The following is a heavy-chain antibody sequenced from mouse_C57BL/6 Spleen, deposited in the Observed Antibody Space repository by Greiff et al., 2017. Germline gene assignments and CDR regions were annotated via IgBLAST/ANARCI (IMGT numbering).Heavy chain of an antibody. J-gene: IGHJ3*01. Sequence: VQLQQPGAELVMPGASVKLSCKASGYTFTSYWMHWVKQRPGQGLEWIGEIDPSDSYTNYNQKFKGKSTLTVDKSSSTAYMQLSSLTSEDSAVYYCARYHYYGSSYKYFAYWGQGTLVTVSA. CDR3: ARYHYYGSSYKYFAY. V-gene: IGHV1-69*01. CDR1: GYTFTSYW. D-gene: IGHD1-1*01. CDR2: IDPSDSYT.